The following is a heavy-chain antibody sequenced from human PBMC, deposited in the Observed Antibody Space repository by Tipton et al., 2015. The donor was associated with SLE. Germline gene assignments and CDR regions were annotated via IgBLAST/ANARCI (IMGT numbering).Heavy chain of an antibody. D-gene: IGHD3-9*01. J-gene: IGHJ3*02. CDR1: GGSISSYY. CDR3: ARTYYDILTGYPQDAFDT. V-gene: IGHV4-59*01. CDR2: IYYSGST. Sequence: TLSLTCTVSGGSISSYYWSWIRQPPGKGLEWIGYIYYSGSTNYNPSLKSRVTISVDTSKNQFSLKLSSVTAADTAVYYCARTYYDILTGYPQDAFDTWGQGTMVTVSS.